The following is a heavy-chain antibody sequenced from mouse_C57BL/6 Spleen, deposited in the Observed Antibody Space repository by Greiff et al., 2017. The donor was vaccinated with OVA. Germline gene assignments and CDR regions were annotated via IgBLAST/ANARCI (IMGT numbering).Heavy chain of an antibody. D-gene: IGHD1-1*01. CDR2: INPNNGGT. CDR1: GYTFTDYN. J-gene: IGHJ3*01. Sequence: VQLQQSGPELVKPGASVKIPCKASGYTFTDYNMDWVKQSHGKSLEWIGDINPNNGGTIYNQKFKGKATLTVDKSSSTAYMELRSLTSEDTAVYDCARKGDYYGAWFAYWGQGTLVTVSA. CDR3: ARKGDYYGAWFAY. V-gene: IGHV1-18*01.